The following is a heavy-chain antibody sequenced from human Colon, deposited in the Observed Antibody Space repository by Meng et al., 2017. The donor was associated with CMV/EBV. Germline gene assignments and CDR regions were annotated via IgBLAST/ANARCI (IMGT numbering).Heavy chain of an antibody. CDR1: GGSISSYY. J-gene: IGHJ4*02. V-gene: IGHV4-59*01. CDR3: VRDLRYLVTVL. Sequence: SETLSLTCTVSGGSISSYYWSWIRQPPGKGLEWIGYIYYSGSTNYNPSLKSRVTISVDTSKNQFSLKLSSVTAADTAVYYCVRDLRYLVTVLWGQGMLVTVSS. CDR2: IYYSGST. D-gene: IGHD2-21*02.